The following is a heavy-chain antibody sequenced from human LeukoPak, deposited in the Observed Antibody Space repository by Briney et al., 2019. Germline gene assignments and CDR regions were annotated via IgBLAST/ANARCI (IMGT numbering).Heavy chain of an antibody. V-gene: IGHV3-7*01. J-gene: IGHJ3*02. CDR2: IKQDGSEK. Sequence: GSLRLSCAASGFTFSSYWMSWVRQAPGKGLEWVANIKQDGSEKYYVDSVKGRFTISRDNAKNSLYLQMNSLRAEDTAVYYCARGVTMVRGVIVYAFDIWGQGTMVTVSS. D-gene: IGHD3-10*01. CDR3: ARGVTMVRGVIVYAFDI. CDR1: GFTFSSYW.